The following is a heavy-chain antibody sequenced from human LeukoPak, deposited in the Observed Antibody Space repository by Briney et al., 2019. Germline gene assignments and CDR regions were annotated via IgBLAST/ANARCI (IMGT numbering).Heavy chain of an antibody. V-gene: IGHV3-30-3*01. D-gene: IGHD3-22*01. CDR1: GFTFSSYA. J-gene: IGHJ2*01. CDR3: ARDGMIVVVPAWYFDL. Sequence: GGSLRLSCAASGFTFSSYAMHWVRQAPGKGLEWVAVISYDGSNKYYADSAKGRFTISRDNSKNTLYLQMNSLRAEDTAVYYCARDGMIVVVPAWYFDLWGRGTLVTVSS. CDR2: ISYDGSNK.